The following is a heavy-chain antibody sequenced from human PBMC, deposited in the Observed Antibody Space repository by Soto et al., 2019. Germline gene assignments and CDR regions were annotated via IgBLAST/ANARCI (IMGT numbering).Heavy chain of an antibody. CDR1: GFTFDDYA. D-gene: IGHD6-19*01. V-gene: IGHV3-9*01. J-gene: IGHJ4*02. CDR2: ISWNSGSI. Sequence: GGSLRLSCAASGFTFDDYAMHWVRQAPGKGLEWVSGISWNSGSIGYADSVKGRFTISRDNAKNSLYLQMNSLRAEDTAVYYCAKAPQYSSGWYPPPGRAYYFDYWGQGTLVTVSS. CDR3: AKAPQYSSGWYPPPGRAYYFDY.